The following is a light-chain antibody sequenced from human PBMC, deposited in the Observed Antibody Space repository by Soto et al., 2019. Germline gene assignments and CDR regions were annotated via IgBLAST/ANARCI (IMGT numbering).Light chain of an antibody. CDR3: QQRSNWLFT. V-gene: IGKV3-11*01. CDR2: DAS. CDR1: QSVSSY. Sequence: EIVLTQSPATLSLFPGERATLSCRASQSVSSYLAWYQQKPGQAPRLLIYDASNRATGTPARFSGSGSGTDFTLTISSLEPEDFAVYYCQQRSNWLFTFGPGTKVDIK. J-gene: IGKJ3*01.